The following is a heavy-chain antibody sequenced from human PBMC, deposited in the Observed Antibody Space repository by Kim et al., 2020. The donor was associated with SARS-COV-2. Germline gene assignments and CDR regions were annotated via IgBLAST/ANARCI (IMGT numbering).Heavy chain of an antibody. V-gene: IGHV3-23*01. Sequence: GGSLRLSSAASGFTFSNYAMTWVRQAAGKGLEWVSTITTTGGSTYYADSVKGRFTIARDNSKNTLFLQMNSLRAEDTAIYFCAKDYGRGYFDYWGQGTLVTVSS. D-gene: IGHD3-10*02. CDR2: ITTTGGST. CDR3: AKDYGRGYFDY. CDR1: GFTFSNYA. J-gene: IGHJ4*02.